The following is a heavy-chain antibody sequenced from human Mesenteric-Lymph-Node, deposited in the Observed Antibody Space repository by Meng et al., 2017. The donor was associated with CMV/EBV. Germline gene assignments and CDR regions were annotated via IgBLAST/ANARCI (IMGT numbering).Heavy chain of an antibody. D-gene: IGHD3-16*01. CDR1: GFTFSKHW. J-gene: IGHJ4*02. CDR2: IKQDGSQK. Sequence: GGSLRLSCAASGFTFSKHWLSWVRQAPGKGLEWVANIKQDGSQKYYVDSVKGRFTISRDNAKTSLYLQMNSLTAEDTALYYCAREESGDMPYAFNYWGQGTLVTVSS. CDR3: AREESGDMPYAFNY. V-gene: IGHV3-7*01.